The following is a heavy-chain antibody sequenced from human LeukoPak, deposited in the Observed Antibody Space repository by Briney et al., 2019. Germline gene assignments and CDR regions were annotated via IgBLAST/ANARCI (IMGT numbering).Heavy chain of an antibody. CDR1: GGSISGFY. Sequence: SETLSLTCTVSGGSISGFYWSWIRQPPGKGLEWIGYIYYSGSTNYNPSLKSRVTISVDTSKNQFSLKLSSVTAADTAVYYCARDLGNSSGWYPYYMDVWGKGTTVTVSS. CDR2: IYYSGST. J-gene: IGHJ6*03. CDR3: ARDLGNSSGWYPYYMDV. D-gene: IGHD6-19*01. V-gene: IGHV4-59*01.